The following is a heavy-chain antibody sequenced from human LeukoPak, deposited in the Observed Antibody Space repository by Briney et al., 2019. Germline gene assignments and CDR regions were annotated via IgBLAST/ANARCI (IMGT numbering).Heavy chain of an antibody. Sequence: GGSLRLSCAASGFTFSDYSMNWVRQAPGKGLEWVSSISSSSSYIYYADSAKGRFTISRDNAKNSLYLQMNSLRAEDTAVHYCARSVVVATTRDAFDIWGQGTMVTVSS. J-gene: IGHJ3*02. V-gene: IGHV3-21*01. CDR1: GFTFSDYS. CDR3: ARSVVVATTRDAFDI. D-gene: IGHD2-15*01. CDR2: ISSSSSYI.